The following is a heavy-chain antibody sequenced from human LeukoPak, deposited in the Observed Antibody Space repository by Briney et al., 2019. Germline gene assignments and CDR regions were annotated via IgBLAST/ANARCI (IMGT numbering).Heavy chain of an antibody. CDR2: ISSSSYI. V-gene: IGHV3-21*01. CDR1: GFTFSSYS. J-gene: IGHJ6*02. CDR3: ARDRTRDYYGMDV. Sequence: GGSLRLSCAASGFTFSSYSMNWVRQAPGKGLEWVSSISSSSYIYYADSVKGRFTISRDNAKNSLYLQMNSLRAEDTAVYYCARDRTRDYYGMDVWGQGTTVTVSS.